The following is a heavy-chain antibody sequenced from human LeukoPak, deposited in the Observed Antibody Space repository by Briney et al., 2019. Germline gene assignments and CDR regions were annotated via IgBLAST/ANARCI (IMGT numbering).Heavy chain of an antibody. CDR3: ARAVGGYSYGYGSWFDP. CDR2: IYYSGST. J-gene: IGHJ5*02. Sequence: PSETLSLTCTVSGGSISSYYWSWIRQPPGKGLEWIGYIYYSGSTNYNPSLKSRVTISVDTSKNQFSLKLSSVTAADTAVYYCARAVGGYSYGYGSWFDPWGQGTLVTVSS. CDR1: GGSISSYY. D-gene: IGHD5-18*01. V-gene: IGHV4-59*01.